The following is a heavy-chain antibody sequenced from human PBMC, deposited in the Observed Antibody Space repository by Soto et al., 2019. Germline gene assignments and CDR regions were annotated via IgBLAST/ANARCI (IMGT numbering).Heavy chain of an antibody. Sequence: ETLSLTCTVSGGSISSSSYYWGWIRQPPGKGLEWIGSIYYSGSTNYNPSLKSRVTISVDTSKNQFSLKLSSVTAADTAVYYCARGTKNRAYCSSTSCPGIRSFDYWGQGTLVTVSS. CDR1: GGSISSSSYY. J-gene: IGHJ4*02. V-gene: IGHV4-39*07. D-gene: IGHD2-2*01. CDR2: IYYSGST. CDR3: ARGTKNRAYCSSTSCPGIRSFDY.